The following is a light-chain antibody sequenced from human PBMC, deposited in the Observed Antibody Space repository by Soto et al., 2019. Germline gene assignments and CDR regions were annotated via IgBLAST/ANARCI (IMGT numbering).Light chain of an antibody. Sequence: DVVLTQSPDSLAVSLGERATINCKSSQCLLYSSNNKNFLALYQQKPGQPPKLLLSWASSRESEVPDRFSGSGSGTDFTLSISSLQAEDVAVYYCQQYYSTPLTFGGGTKVEIK. CDR1: QCLLYSSNNKNF. J-gene: IGKJ4*01. CDR2: WAS. CDR3: QQYYSTPLT. V-gene: IGKV4-1*01.